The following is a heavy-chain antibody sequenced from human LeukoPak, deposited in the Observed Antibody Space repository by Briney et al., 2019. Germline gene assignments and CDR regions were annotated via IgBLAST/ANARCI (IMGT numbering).Heavy chain of an antibody. CDR3: ASETDTTMRD. J-gene: IGHJ4*02. CDR1: GFTFSSYN. V-gene: IGHV3-21*01. CDR2: IGSSSSDI. D-gene: IGHD5-18*01. Sequence: GGSLRLSCAASGFTFSSYNINWVRQAPGKGLEWVSSIGSSSSDIYYADSVKGRFTISRDSAKNSVYLQMNSLRVEDSAVYYCASETDTTMRDWGQGTLVTVSS.